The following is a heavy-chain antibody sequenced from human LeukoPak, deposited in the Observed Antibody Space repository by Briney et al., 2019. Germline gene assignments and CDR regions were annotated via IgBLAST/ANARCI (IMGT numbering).Heavy chain of an antibody. J-gene: IGHJ4*02. Sequence: GESLKISCEGSGGSFTKFWIGWVRQMPGKGLELMGIIYPADSDTRYSPSFQGQVTISADKSISTAYLQWSSLKASDTAMYYCARRSNYDFWSGYYLDYWGQGTLVTVSS. D-gene: IGHD3-3*01. CDR1: GGSFTKFW. CDR3: ARRSNYDFWSGYYLDY. V-gene: IGHV5-51*01. CDR2: IYPADSDT.